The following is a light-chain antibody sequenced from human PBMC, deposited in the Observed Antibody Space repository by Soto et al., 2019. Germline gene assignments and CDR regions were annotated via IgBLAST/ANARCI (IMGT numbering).Light chain of an antibody. CDR2: LGS. CDR1: QSLLHSNGYNY. J-gene: IGKJ1*01. Sequence: DMVMTPSALSLPVTPGEPASISCRSSQSLLHSNGYNYLHWYLQKPGQSPQLLIYLGSNRASGVPDRFSGSGSGTDFTLKISRVEAEDVGVYYCMQALQNPSTFGQGTKVDIK. CDR3: MQALQNPST. V-gene: IGKV2-28*01.